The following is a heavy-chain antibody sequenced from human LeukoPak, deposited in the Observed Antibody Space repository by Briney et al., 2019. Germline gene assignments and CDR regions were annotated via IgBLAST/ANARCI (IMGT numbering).Heavy chain of an antibody. Sequence: ASVKVSCKTSGYTFTNYDIYWVRQAPGQGLECMGWISGYTGDTKYAQILQGRFTVTTDTPTSTAYMELRSLTYDDTAVYYCARAGYCGDGGCCGGSAFDVWGQGTMVTVSS. J-gene: IGHJ3*01. CDR1: GYTFTNYD. D-gene: IGHD2-15*01. CDR3: ARAGYCGDGGCCGGSAFDV. CDR2: ISGYTGDT. V-gene: IGHV1-18*04.